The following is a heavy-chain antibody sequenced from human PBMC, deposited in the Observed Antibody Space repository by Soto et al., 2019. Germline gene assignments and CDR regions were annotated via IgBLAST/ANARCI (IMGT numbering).Heavy chain of an antibody. J-gene: IGHJ4*02. CDR1: GFTFSNAW. CDR3: AKDPELEQRAPTPPDY. V-gene: IGHV3-30*18. CDR2: ISYDGSNK. Sequence: PGGSLRLSCAASGFTFSNAWMNWVRQAPGKGLEWVAVISYDGSNKYYADSVKGRFTISRDNSKNTLYLQMNSLRAEDTAVYYCAKDPELEQRAPTPPDYWGQGTLVTVSS. D-gene: IGHD6-25*01.